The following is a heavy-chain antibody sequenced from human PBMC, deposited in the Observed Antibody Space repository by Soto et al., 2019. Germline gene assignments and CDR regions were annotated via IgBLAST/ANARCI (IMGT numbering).Heavy chain of an antibody. V-gene: IGHV6-1*01. CDR2: TFYRSKWYS. CDR3: ARLIVVHYYFDT. CDR1: GDSVSSNSAT. D-gene: IGHD2-21*01. Sequence: PSQTLSLTCAISGDSVSSNSATWHWIRQSPSRGLGWLGRTFYRSKWYSDYALSVKSRVTINPDTSKNHFSLHLNSVTPEDTAVYYGARLIVVHYYFDTWGQGTLVTVSS. J-gene: IGHJ4*02.